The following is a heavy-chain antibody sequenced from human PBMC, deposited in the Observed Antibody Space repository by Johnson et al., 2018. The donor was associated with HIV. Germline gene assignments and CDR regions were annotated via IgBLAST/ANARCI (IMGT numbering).Heavy chain of an antibody. Sequence: QEQLVESGGGLVQPGGSLRLSCAASGFTFSSYAMSWVRQAPGKGLEWVAVISYDGSNKYYADSVKGRFTISRDNSKNTLYLQMNSLRAEETAVYYCAKYLWYIVATAMTDAFDIWGQGTMVTVSS. V-gene: IGHV3-30-3*02. CDR1: GFTFSSYA. D-gene: IGHD5-12*01. CDR2: ISYDGSNK. J-gene: IGHJ3*02. CDR3: AKYLWYIVATAMTDAFDI.